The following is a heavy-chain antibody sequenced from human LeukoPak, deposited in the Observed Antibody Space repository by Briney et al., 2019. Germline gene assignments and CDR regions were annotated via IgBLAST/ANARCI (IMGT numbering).Heavy chain of an antibody. Sequence: GGSLRLSCAASGFTFSSYGVSWVRQAPGKGLEWVSAISGSGGSTYYADSVKGRFTISRDNSKNTLYLQMNSLRAEDTAVYYCAKRSAESSGYFDYWGQGTLVTVSS. CDR3: AKRSAESSGYFDY. D-gene: IGHD6-19*01. CDR1: GFTFSSYG. CDR2: ISGSGGST. J-gene: IGHJ4*02. V-gene: IGHV3-23*01.